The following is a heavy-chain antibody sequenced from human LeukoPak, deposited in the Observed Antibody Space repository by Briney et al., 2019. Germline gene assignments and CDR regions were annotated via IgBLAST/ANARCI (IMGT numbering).Heavy chain of an antibody. D-gene: IGHD6-13*01. CDR2: IYYSGST. Sequence: SETLSLTCTVSGGSISSYYLSWIRQPPGKGLEWIGYIYYSGSTNYNPSLKSRVTISVDTSKNQFSLKLSSVTAADTAVYYCARDSAPYSSSWYHYYYYMDVWGKGTTVTVS. J-gene: IGHJ6*03. CDR1: GGSISSYY. V-gene: IGHV4-59*01. CDR3: ARDSAPYSSSWYHYYYYMDV.